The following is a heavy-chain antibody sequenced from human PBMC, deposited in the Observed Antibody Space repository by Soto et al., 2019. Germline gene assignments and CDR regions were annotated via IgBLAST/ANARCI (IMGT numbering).Heavy chain of an antibody. J-gene: IGHJ4*02. CDR3: GGGSGWIFDY. D-gene: IGHD6-19*01. V-gene: IGHV3-7*03. Sequence: EVQLVESGGGLVQPGGSLRLSCIASGITFSNYYMSWVRQAPGKGLEWVANIKEDGSEKFYVDSVKGRFTISRDNARNSLYLQMNRLRVEDTAVYYCGGGSGWIFDYWGQGSLVTVSS. CDR2: IKEDGSEK. CDR1: GITFSNYY.